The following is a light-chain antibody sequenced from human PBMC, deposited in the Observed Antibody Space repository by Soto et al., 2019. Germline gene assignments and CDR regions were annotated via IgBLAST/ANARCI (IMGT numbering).Light chain of an antibody. CDR3: QQRSAL. Sequence: EIVLTQSPSTLSLSPGERATISCRASQGVSSYLAWYQQKPGQAPRLLIYDASNRATGIPARFSGSGPGTDFTRTISSLEPEDFAVYYCQQRSALFGGGTKVEIK. CDR1: QGVSSY. J-gene: IGKJ4*01. CDR2: DAS. V-gene: IGKV3D-11*01.